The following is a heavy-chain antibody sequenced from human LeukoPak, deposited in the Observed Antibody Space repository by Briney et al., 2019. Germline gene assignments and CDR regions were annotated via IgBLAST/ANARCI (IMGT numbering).Heavy chain of an antibody. D-gene: IGHD2/OR15-2a*01. V-gene: IGHV3-64*01. CDR1: GFTFSSYA. CDR2: ISSNGGST. J-gene: IGHJ4*02. CDR3: ARGVLHFDY. Sequence: GGSLRLSCAASGFTFSSYAMHWVRQAPGKGLEYVSAISSNGGSTYYANSVKGGFTISRDNSKNTLYLQMGSLRAEDMAVYYCARGVLHFDYWGQGTLVTVSS.